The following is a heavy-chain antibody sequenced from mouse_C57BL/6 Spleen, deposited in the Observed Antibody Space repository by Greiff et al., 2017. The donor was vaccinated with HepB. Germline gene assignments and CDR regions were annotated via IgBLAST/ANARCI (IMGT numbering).Heavy chain of an antibody. CDR3: ARCDYDVYYYAMDY. CDR1: GYTFTSYW. V-gene: IGHV1-64*01. CDR2: IHPNSGST. D-gene: IGHD2-4*01. J-gene: IGHJ4*01. Sequence: VQLQQPGAELVKPGASVKLSCKASGYTFTSYWMHWVKQRPGQGLEWIGMIHPNSGSTNYNEKFKSKATLTVDKSSSTAYMQLSSLTSEDSAVYYCARCDYDVYYYAMDYWGQGTSVTVSS.